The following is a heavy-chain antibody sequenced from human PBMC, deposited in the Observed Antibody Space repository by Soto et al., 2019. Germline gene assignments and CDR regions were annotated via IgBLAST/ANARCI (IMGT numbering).Heavy chain of an antibody. CDR2: IYYSGST. CDR1: GGSISSGGYY. Sequence: SETLSLTCTVSGGSISSGGYYWSWIRQHPGKGLEWIGYIYYSGSTYYNPSLKSRVTISVDTSKNQFSLKLSSVTAADTAVYYCARELSPNYDLSSNTGYGIDVWGQGTTVTVSS. V-gene: IGHV4-31*03. D-gene: IGHD3-3*01. J-gene: IGHJ6*02. CDR3: ARELSPNYDLSSNTGYGIDV.